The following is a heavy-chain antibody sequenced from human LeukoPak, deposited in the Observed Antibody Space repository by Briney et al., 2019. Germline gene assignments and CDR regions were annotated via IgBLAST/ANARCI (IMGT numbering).Heavy chain of an antibody. V-gene: IGHV3-9*01. J-gene: IGHJ4*02. CDR3: ARDHDYVWGSYRSSH. CDR2: ISWNSGSI. CDR1: GFTFDDYA. D-gene: IGHD3-16*02. Sequence: PGGSLRLSCAASGFTFDDYAMHWVRQAPGKGLEWVSGISWNSGSIGYADSVKGRFTISRDNAKNSLYLQMNSLRAEDTAVYYCARDHDYVWGSYRSSHWGQGTLVTVSS.